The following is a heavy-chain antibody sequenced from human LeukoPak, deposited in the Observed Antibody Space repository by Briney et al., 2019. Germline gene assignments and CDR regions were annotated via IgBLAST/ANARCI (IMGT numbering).Heavy chain of an antibody. V-gene: IGHV3-30-3*01. CDR2: ISYDGSNK. CDR3: ARGPHYSSGWYGIDY. CDR1: GFTFSSYA. D-gene: IGHD6-19*01. Sequence: GGSLRLSCAASGFTFSSYAMHWVRQAPGKGLEWVAVISYDGSNKYYADSVKGQFTISRDNSKNTLYLQMNSLRAEDTAVYYCARGPHYSSGWYGIDYWGQGTLVTVSS. J-gene: IGHJ4*02.